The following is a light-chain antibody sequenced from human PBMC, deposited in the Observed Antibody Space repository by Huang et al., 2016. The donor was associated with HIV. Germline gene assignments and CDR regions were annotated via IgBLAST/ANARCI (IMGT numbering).Light chain of an antibody. V-gene: IGKV3-11*01. Sequence: EIVLTQSPATLSLSPGERATLSCRASQRFSAYSAWYQQKPGQAPRLLIYGASNRATGIPARVSGRGSGTDFTLTISSLEPEDFAVYYCQQRSDWPLTFGGGTKVEIK. CDR1: QRFSAY. CDR2: GAS. CDR3: QQRSDWPLT. J-gene: IGKJ4*01.